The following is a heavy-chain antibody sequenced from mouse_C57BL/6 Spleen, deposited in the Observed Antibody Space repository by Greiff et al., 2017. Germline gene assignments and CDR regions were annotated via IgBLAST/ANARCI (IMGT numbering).Heavy chain of an antibody. D-gene: IGHD4-1*01. CDR2: IHPNSGST. Sequence: QVQLQQPGAELVKPGASVKLSCKASGYTFTSYWMHWVKQRPGQGLEWIGMIHPNSGSTNYNEKFKSKATLTVDKSSSTAYMQLSSLTSEDSAVYYCARNWDDYYAMDYSGQGTSVTVSS. J-gene: IGHJ4*01. CDR3: ARNWDDYYAMDY. V-gene: IGHV1-64*01. CDR1: GYTFTSYW.